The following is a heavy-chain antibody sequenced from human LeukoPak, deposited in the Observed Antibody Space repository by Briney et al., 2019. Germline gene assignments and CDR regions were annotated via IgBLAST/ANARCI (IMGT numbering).Heavy chain of an antibody. V-gene: IGHV3-53*01. CDR2: IYSGGST. CDR1: GFTVSSNY. CDR3: ASLSYYDILTGPPDY. Sequence: GGSLRLSCAASGFTVSSNYMSWVRQAPGKGLEWVSVIYSGGSTYYADSVKGRFTISRDNSKNTLYLQMNSLRAEDTAVYYCASLSYYDILTGPPDYWGQGTLVTVSS. J-gene: IGHJ4*02. D-gene: IGHD3-9*01.